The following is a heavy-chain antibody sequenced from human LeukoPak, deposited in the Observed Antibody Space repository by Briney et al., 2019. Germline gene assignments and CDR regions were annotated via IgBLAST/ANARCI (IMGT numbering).Heavy chain of an antibody. V-gene: IGHV3-30*02. Sequence: PGGSLRLSCAASGFTFSSYGMHWVRQAPGKGLEWVAFIRYDGSNKYYADSVKGRFTISRDNSKNTLYLQMNSLRAEDTAVYYCARERFHGSGAPKYDCWGQGALVTVSS. CDR2: IRYDGSNK. J-gene: IGHJ4*02. CDR3: ARERFHGSGAPKYDC. CDR1: GFTFSSYG. D-gene: IGHD3-10*01.